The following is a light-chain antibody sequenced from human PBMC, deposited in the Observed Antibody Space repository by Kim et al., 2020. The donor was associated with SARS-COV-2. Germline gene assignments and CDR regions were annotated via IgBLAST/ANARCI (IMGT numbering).Light chain of an antibody. J-gene: IGLJ2*01. CDR3: LSYTATRTLV. Sequence: GPSITPSCTGTSSGVGAYAYVSWFQQHPGKAPKLLIYDVTSRPSGISNRFSCSKSGNTASLTISGLQAEDEANYYCLSYTATRTLVFGGGTQLTVL. CDR1: SSGVGAYAY. CDR2: DVT. V-gene: IGLV2-14*03.